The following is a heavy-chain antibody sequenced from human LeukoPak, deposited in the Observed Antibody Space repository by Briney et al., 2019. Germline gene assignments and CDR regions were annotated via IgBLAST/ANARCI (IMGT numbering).Heavy chain of an antibody. J-gene: IGHJ6*02. CDR3: AIEGLYYDRRRSYYYYCMHV. CDR2: ISYDGRNK. Sequence: GSLRLSCAASGFPFNRYVMQGVRQATGKGLEWGGVISYDGRNKYYAASVKGRFTISKDNSKNTLYLQLNSLRAEDTAVYYCAIEGLYYDRRRSYYYYCMHVWPQGPTLTLPS. V-gene: IGHV3-30*04. CDR1: GFPFNRYV. D-gene: IGHD3-22*01.